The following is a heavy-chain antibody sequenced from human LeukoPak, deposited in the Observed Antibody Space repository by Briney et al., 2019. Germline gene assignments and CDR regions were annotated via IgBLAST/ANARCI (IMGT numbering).Heavy chain of an antibody. V-gene: IGHV1-2*02. J-gene: IGHJ4*02. CDR2: INPNSGAT. CDR1: GYTFTGYY. D-gene: IGHD6-13*01. CDR3: ARGYSSSFKRYFDY. Sequence: GASVKVSCKASGYTFTGYYIHWVRQAPGQGLEWMGWINPNSGATNYAQNFQGRVTMATDTSISTTYMELSRLRSDDTAVYYCARGYSSSFKRYFDYWGQGALVTVSS.